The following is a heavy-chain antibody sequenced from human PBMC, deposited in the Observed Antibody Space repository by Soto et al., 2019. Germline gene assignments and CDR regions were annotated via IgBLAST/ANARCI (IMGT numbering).Heavy chain of an antibody. V-gene: IGHV1-2*04. J-gene: IGHJ4*02. CDR1: GYTFTGYY. Sequence: ASVKLSCKASGYTFTGYYMHWVRQAPGQGLEWMGWINPNSGGTNYAQKFQGWVTMTRDTSISTAYMELSRLRSDDTAVYYCARVDGDYYFDYWGQGTLVTVSS. CDR3: ARVDGDYYFDY. CDR2: INPNSGGT. D-gene: IGHD4-17*01.